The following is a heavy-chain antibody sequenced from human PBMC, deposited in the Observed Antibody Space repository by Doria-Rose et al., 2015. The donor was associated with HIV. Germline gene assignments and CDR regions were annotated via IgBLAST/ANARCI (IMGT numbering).Heavy chain of an antibody. D-gene: IGHD6-13*01. CDR3: ARIKSSRWYHKYYFDF. CDR2: IFSDDER. V-gene: IGHV2-26*01. CDR1: GVSLSSPGMG. Sequence: SGPVLVKPTETLTLTCTVSGVSLSSPGMGVSWIRQPPGKALEWFANIFSDDERSYKTSLKSGLTISRGTSKSQVVLTMTDMDPVDTATYYCARIKSSRWYHKYYFDFWGQGTLVIVSA. J-gene: IGHJ4*02.